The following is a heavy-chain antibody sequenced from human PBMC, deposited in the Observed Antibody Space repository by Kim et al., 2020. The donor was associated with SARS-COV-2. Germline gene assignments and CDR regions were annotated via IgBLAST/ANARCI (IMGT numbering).Heavy chain of an antibody. D-gene: IGHD2-21*01. V-gene: IGHV3-15*01. Sequence: GGSLRLSCAASGFTFTKVWLSWVRQAPGKGLEWVGRIRSKADGGTADYAAPVKGRFTISRDDSKNTLYLQMNGLRAEDTAFYHCTTDYERIGGLCDGETFYPASLWGQGTLLTVSS. CDR2: IRSKADGGTA. J-gene: IGHJ4*02. CDR1: GFTFTKVW. CDR3: TTDYERIGGLCDGETFYPASL.